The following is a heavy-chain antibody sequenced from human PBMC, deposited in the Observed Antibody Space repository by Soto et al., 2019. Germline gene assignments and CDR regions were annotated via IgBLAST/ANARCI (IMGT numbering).Heavy chain of an antibody. Sequence: ASVKVSCKASGGTFSSYAITWVRQAPGQGLEWMGGIIPIFGTANYAQKFQGRVTITADESTSTAYMELSSLRSEDTAVYYCARDSSGWYRVRFVAFDIWGQGTMVTVSS. CDR2: IIPIFGTA. CDR3: ARDSSGWYRVRFVAFDI. CDR1: GGTFSSYA. J-gene: IGHJ3*02. V-gene: IGHV1-69*13. D-gene: IGHD6-19*01.